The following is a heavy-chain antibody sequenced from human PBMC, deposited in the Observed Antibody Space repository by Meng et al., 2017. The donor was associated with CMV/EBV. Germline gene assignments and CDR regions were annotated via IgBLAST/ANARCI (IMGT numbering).Heavy chain of an antibody. J-gene: IGHJ6*02. CDR1: GGSFSGYY. CDR2: INHSGST. Sequence: SQTLSLTCAVYGGSFSGYYWSWIRQPPGKGLEWIGEINHSGSTNYNPSLKSRVTISVDTSKNQFSLKLSSVTAADTAVNYCAKLPAPMDVWGQGTTVTVSS. V-gene: IGHV4-34*01. CDR3: AKLPAPMDV.